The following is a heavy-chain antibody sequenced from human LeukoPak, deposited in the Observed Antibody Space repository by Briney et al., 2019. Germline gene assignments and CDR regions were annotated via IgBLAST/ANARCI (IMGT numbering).Heavy chain of an antibody. CDR2: ISSSGSTI. CDR3: AKVKQLTMVRGVIMGQYYFDY. V-gene: IGHV3-48*03. Sequence: PGGSLRLSCAASGFTFSSYEMNWVRQAPGKGLEWVSYISSSGSTIYYADSVKGRFTISRDNSKNTLYLQMNSLRAEDTAVYYCAKVKQLTMVRGVIMGQYYFDYWGQGTLVTVSS. J-gene: IGHJ4*02. CDR1: GFTFSSYE. D-gene: IGHD3-10*01.